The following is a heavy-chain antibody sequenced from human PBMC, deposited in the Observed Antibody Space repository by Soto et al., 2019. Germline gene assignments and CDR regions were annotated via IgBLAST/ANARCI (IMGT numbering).Heavy chain of an antibody. Sequence: SETLSLTCAVSVDSISNSNWWTWVRQPPGKGLEWIGEIHHSGRTNYHPSLKSRVTLSADISTSQVSLKMTSVTAADRAVYYCARAGSYSYAYGYWGQGTLVTVSS. V-gene: IGHV4-4*02. CDR1: VDSISNSNW. J-gene: IGHJ4*02. D-gene: IGHD5-18*01. CDR3: ARAGSYSYAYGY. CDR2: IHHSGRT.